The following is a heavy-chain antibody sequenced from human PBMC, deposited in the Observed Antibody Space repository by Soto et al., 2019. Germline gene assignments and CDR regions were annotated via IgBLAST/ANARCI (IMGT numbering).Heavy chain of an antibody. CDR1: GFTFGDYA. V-gene: IGHV3-49*03. D-gene: IGHD4-17*01. CDR2: IRSKAYGGTT. CDR3: VRSDYHGPIFDY. Sequence: GGSLRLSCTASGFTFGDYAMSWFRQAPGKGLEWVGFIRSKAYGGTTEYDASVKGRFTISRDDSKSIAYLQMNSLKTEDTAVYYCVRSDYHGPIFDYWGQGTLVTVSS. J-gene: IGHJ4*02.